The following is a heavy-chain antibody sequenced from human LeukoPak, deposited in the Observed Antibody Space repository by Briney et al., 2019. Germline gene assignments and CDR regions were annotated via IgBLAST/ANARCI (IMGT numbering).Heavy chain of an antibody. Sequence: SETLSLTCTVSGGSISSGDYFWRWLRQHPGKGLERIGHIYFSGSTYYNPSLKSRVTISVDTSKNQFSLRLSSVTAADTAVYYCARVGKSDYSSPVDYWGQGTLVTVSS. J-gene: IGHJ4*02. CDR3: ARVGKSDYSSPVDY. V-gene: IGHV4-31*03. CDR2: IYFSGST. CDR1: GGSISSGDYF. D-gene: IGHD6-19*01.